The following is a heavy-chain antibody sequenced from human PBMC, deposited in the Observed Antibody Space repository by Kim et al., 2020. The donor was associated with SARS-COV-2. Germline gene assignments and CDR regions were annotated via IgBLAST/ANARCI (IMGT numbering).Heavy chain of an antibody. J-gene: IGHJ4*01. D-gene: IGHD1-26*01. V-gene: IGHV4-34*01. Sequence: NYNPSLKSRVTISVDTSKNQFSLKVSSVTAADTAVYYCARADSGSFPNDYWGHGTLVTVSS. CDR3: ARADSGSFPNDY.